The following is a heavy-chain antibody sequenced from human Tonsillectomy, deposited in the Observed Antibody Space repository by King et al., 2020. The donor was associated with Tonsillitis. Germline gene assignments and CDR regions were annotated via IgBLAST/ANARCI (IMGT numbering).Heavy chain of an antibody. CDR2: MNPNSGAP. Sequence: VQLVESGAEMKKPGASVKVSCKASGYAFATYDMNWVRQATGQGLAGMGWMNPNSGAPAYAQTFQGRVTMTSRTSESTASMELTSLRSNDTAGYFCARGWTSPRGHLFAYWGQGTVVTVS. D-gene: IGHD3-10*01. V-gene: IGHV1-8*01. CDR3: ARGWTSPRGHLFAY. CDR1: GYAFATYD. J-gene: IGHJ4*02.